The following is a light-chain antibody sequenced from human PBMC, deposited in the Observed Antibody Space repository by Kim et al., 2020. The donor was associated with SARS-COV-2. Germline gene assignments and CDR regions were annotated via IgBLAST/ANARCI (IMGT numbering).Light chain of an antibody. V-gene: IGLV3-19*01. CDR3: NSRDINNDHLV. CDR1: SLRNYY. CDR2: DKN. J-gene: IGLJ2*01. Sequence: SSELTQDPAVSVALGQTVRITCQGDSLRNYYASWYQQKPGQAPLLVIYDKNTRPSGIPDRFSGSISGNTASLTIAGAQAEDEADYYCNSRDINNDHLVFGGGTQLTVL.